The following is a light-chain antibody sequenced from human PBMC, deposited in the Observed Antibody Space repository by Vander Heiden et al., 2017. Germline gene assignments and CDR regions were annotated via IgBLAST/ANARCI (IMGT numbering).Light chain of an antibody. CDR3: AAWDDSLSGYV. CDR1: SYNIGSNY. CDR2: RNN. V-gene: IGLV1-47*01. Sequence: QPVLPPPPSASGIPGPRVTISCSGSSYNIGSNYVYWHQQLPGTAPKLLIDRNNQRPSGVPDRFSGSKSGTSAYLAISGLRSEDEADYYCAAWDDSLSGYVFGTGTKATVL. J-gene: IGLJ1*01.